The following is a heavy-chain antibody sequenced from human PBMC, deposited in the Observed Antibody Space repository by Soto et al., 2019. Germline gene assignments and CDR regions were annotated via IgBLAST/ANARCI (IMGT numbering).Heavy chain of an antibody. J-gene: IGHJ6*02. CDR3: ARDGSLYGMDV. CDR1: GFTFSSYG. V-gene: IGHV3-33*01. Sequence: QVQLVESGGGVVQPGRSLRLSCAASGFTFSSYGMHWVRQAPGKGLEWVAVIWYDGSNKYYADSVKGRFTISRDNSKNTLYLQINSLRAEDTAVYYCARDGSLYGMDVWGQGTTVTVSS. CDR2: IWYDGSNK.